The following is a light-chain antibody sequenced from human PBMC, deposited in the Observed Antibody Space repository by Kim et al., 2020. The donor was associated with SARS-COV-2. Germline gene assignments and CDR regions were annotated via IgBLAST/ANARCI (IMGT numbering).Light chain of an antibody. Sequence: EIVLTQSPATLSLSPGERATLSCRASQSVNSNLVWYHQKPGQPPRLLIYDVSNRATGIPARFSGSGSGKDFTLTISSLEPEDFAVYYCKNNSNCLRTFGQGTPVDIK. CDR1: QSVNSN. CDR2: DVS. CDR3: KNNSNCLRT. J-gene: IGKJ1*01. V-gene: IGKV3-11*01.